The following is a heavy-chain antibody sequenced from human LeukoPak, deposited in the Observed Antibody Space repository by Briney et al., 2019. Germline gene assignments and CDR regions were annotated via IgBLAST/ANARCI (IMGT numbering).Heavy chain of an antibody. CDR3: AREHSGSYFRANDF. V-gene: IGHV1-18*01. D-gene: IGHD1-26*01. CDR2: IDGYNGNT. Sequence: APVKVSCKASGYTFKRFGISWVRQAPGQGLEWMGWIDGYNGNTEYAQTLHDRVTMTADTSTTTAYMELRSLTSDDTAVYYCAREHSGSYFRANDFWGQGTLVTVSS. CDR1: GYTFKRFG. J-gene: IGHJ4*02.